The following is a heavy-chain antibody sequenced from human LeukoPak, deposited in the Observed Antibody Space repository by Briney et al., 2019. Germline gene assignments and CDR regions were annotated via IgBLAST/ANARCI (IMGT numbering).Heavy chain of an antibody. CDR2: ISGSGGST. CDR3: AKAPPGRQWLGYYFDY. J-gene: IGHJ4*02. D-gene: IGHD6-19*01. CDR1: GFTFSSYG. V-gene: IGHV3-23*01. Sequence: PGGSLRLSCAASGFTFSSYGMSWVRQAPGKGLEWVSAISGSGGSTYYADSVKGRFTISRDNSKNTLYLQMNSLRAEDTAVYYCAKAPPGRQWLGYYFDYWGQGTLVTVSS.